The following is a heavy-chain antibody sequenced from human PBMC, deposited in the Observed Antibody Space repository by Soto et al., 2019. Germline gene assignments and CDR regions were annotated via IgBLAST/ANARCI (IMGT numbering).Heavy chain of an antibody. CDR2: IIPMFGTA. CDR3: ARGIQLWLRRINNGYSG. V-gene: IGHV1-69*12. J-gene: IGHJ4*02. Sequence: QVQLVQSGAEVKKPESSVKVSCKAPGGTFSTYAISWVRQAPGQGLEWMGGIIPMFGTANYAQRFQDRVTITAHESTNTVYMELSSLRSEDTAVYFCARGIQLWLRRINNGYSGWGQGTLVTVSS. CDR1: GGTFSTYA. D-gene: IGHD5-18*01.